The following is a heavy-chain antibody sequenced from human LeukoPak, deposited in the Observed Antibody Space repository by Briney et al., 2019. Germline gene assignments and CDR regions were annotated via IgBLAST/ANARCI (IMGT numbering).Heavy chain of an antibody. V-gene: IGHV4-31*03. CDR1: GGSISSGSYY. Sequence: PSETLSLTCTVSGGSISSGSYYWSWIRQHPGKGLEWIGYIYYSGSTYYNPSLKSRVTISVDTSKNQFSLKLSSVTAADTAVYYCASLDSSGYTPTSYFDYWGQGTLVTVSS. J-gene: IGHJ4*02. D-gene: IGHD3-22*01. CDR3: ASLDSSGYTPTSYFDY. CDR2: IYYSGST.